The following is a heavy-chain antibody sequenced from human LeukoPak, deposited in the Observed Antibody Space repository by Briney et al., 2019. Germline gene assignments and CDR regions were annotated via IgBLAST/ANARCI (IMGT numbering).Heavy chain of an antibody. J-gene: IGHJ4*02. CDR2: IRNDIPKDGINK. V-gene: IGHV3-30*02. Sequence: PGGSLRLSCTPSGFIFSNYGMHWVRQAPGKGLEWVALIRNDIPKDGINKYYADSVRGRFTISRDNSKNTVYLQMNSLRVADTAMYYCAKGDSNWGQGTLVTVS. D-gene: IGHD6-13*01. CDR1: GFIFSNYG. CDR3: AKGDSN.